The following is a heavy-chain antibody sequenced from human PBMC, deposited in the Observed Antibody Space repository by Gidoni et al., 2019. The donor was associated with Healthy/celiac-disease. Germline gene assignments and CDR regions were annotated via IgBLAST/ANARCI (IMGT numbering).Heavy chain of an antibody. V-gene: IGHV1-69*09. CDR2: IIPILGIA. Sequence: QVQLVQSGAEVQKPGSSVKVSCKASGGTFSSYPISWVRQAPGQGLEWMGRIIPILGIANYAQKFQGRVTITADKSTSTAYMELSSLRSEDTAVYYCARDPPTVRGVKDDYWGQGTLVTVSS. CDR3: ARDPPTVRGVKDDY. CDR1: GGTFSSYP. J-gene: IGHJ4*02. D-gene: IGHD3-10*01.